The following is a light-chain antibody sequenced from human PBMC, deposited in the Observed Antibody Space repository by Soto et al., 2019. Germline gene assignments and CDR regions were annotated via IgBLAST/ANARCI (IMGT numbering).Light chain of an antibody. CDR1: QSVSSY. CDR3: QPYYNWWP. CDR2: GAS. J-gene: IGKJ1*01. Sequence: IVLTQSPTTLSLSPGERGTLSCRASQSVSSYLAWYQQKPGQAPRLLIYGASTRVTGIPARFSGSGSGTEFTLTIISLQSEDFAVYPCQPYYNWWPFCQGTKVAIK. V-gene: IGKV3-15*01.